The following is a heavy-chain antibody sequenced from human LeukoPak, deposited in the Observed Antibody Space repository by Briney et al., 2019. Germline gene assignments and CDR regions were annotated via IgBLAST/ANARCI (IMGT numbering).Heavy chain of an antibody. J-gene: IGHJ3*02. CDR3: ARRRDDSSGYAEAFDI. V-gene: IGHV4-59*08. CDR1: GGSISSYY. Sequence: SETLSLTCTVSGGSISSYYWSWIRQPPGKGLEWIGYIYYSGSTNYNPSLKSRVTISVDTSKNQFSLKLNSVTAADTAVYYCARRRDDSSGYAEAFDIWGQGTMVTVSS. CDR2: IYYSGST. D-gene: IGHD3-22*01.